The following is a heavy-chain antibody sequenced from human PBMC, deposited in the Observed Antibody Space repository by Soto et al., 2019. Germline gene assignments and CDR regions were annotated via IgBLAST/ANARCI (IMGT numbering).Heavy chain of an antibody. CDR1: GYTFTSYA. Sequence: QVQLVQSGAEVKKPGASLQVSCKASGYTFTSYAMHWVRQAPGQRLEWMGWINAGNGNTKYSQKFQGRVTITRDTSASTAYMELSSLRSEDTAVYYCARDKQPGSSWKDYGMDVWGQGTTVTVSS. V-gene: IGHV1-3*01. D-gene: IGHD6-13*01. J-gene: IGHJ6*02. CDR2: INAGNGNT. CDR3: ARDKQPGSSWKDYGMDV.